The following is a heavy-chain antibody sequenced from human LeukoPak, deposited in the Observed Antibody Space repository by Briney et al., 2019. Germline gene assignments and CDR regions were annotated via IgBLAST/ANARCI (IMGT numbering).Heavy chain of an antibody. D-gene: IGHD6-19*01. CDR1: GGSFSGYY. CDR3: ARGAYSSGWYWFDP. J-gene: IGHJ5*02. Sequence: SETLSLTCAVYGGSFSGYYWSWIRQPPGKGLEWIGEINHSGSTNYNPSLKSRVTISVDTSKNQFSLQLNSVTPEDTAMYYCARGAYSSGWYWFDPWGQGTLVTVSS. CDR2: INHSGST. V-gene: IGHV4-34*01.